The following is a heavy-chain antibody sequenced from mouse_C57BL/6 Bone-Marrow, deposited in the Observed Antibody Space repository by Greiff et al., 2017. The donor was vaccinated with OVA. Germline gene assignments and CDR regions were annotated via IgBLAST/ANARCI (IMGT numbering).Heavy chain of an antibody. J-gene: IGHJ4*01. CDR3: ASITTVAPYYYAMDY. V-gene: IGHV1-18*01. Sequence: EVQLQESGPELVKPGASVKIPCKASGYTFTDYNMDWVKQSHGKSLEWIGDINPNNGGTIYNQKFKGKATLTVDKSSSTAYMELRSLTSEDTAVYYCASITTVAPYYYAMDYWGQGTSVTVSS. CDR1: GYTFTDYN. D-gene: IGHD1-1*01. CDR2: INPNNGGT.